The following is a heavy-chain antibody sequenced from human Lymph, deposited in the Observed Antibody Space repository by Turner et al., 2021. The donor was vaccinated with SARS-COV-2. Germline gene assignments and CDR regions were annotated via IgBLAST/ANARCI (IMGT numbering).Heavy chain of an antibody. Sequence: QVQRVRSGAEVKKPGSSVKVSCKASGGTFSSYAISWVRQAPGQGLEWMGGIIPMRDIANYAQKFQGRVTITADKSTSTADMELSSLRSEDTAVYYCARDVTGPLGYWGQGTLVTVSS. CDR2: IIPMRDIA. J-gene: IGHJ4*02. CDR3: ARDVTGPLGY. CDR1: GGTFSSYA. V-gene: IGHV1-69*10. D-gene: IGHD1-20*01.